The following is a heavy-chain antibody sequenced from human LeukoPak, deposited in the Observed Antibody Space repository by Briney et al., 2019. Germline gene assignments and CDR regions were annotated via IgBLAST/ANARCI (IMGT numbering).Heavy chain of an antibody. V-gene: IGHV4-59*01. CDR1: GGSISSYY. D-gene: IGHD4-23*01. J-gene: IGHJ4*02. CDR3: ARDYGGSSYYFDY. Sequence: SETLSLTCTVSGGSISSYYWSWIRQPPGKGLEWIGYIYYSGSTNYNPSLKSRVTVSLDTSKDQFSLKLSSVTAADTAVYYCARDYGGSSYYFDYWGQGTLVTVSS. CDR2: IYYSGST.